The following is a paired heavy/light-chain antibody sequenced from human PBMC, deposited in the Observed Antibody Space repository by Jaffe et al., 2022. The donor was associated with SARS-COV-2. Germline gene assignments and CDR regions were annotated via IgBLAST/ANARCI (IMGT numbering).Light chain of an antibody. J-gene: IGKJ2*01. CDR3: QQSYNTPRT. CDR2: TTS. Sequence: EIQMTQSPSSLSASVGDRVTITCRASQSIGTYLNWYQQKPGKAPNLLIYTTSTLQSGVPLRFSGSGSGTDFTLTISSLQPEDFATYYCQQSYNTPRTFGQGTKLEIK. CDR1: QSIGTY. V-gene: IGKV1-39*01.
Heavy chain of an antibody. CDR2: ISAYTGDT. Sequence: QVQLVQSGAEEKKPGASVKVSCKASGYTFTTYGLSWVRQAPGQGLEWMGWISAYTGDTVYAQNFQGRLTLTRDTSTSTAYMELRSLRSDDTGVYYCIREGGSGGYYFFAYWGQGTLVTVSS. D-gene: IGHD1-26*01. J-gene: IGHJ4*02. CDR1: GYTFTTYG. CDR3: IREGGSGGYYFFAY. V-gene: IGHV1-18*01.